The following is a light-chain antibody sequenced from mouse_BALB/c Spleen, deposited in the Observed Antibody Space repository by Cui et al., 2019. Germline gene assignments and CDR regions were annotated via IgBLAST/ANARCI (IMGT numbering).Light chain of an antibody. CDR1: SSVISSY. Sequence: ENVITQSPAIMAASLGQKVTMTCSASSSVISSYLHWYQQKSGASPKPLIHRTSNLASGVPARFSGSGSGTSYSLTISSVEAEDDATYYCQQWSGYPFTFGSGTNLEIK. CDR2: RTS. J-gene: IGKJ4*01. V-gene: IGKV4-58*01. CDR3: QQWSGYPFT.